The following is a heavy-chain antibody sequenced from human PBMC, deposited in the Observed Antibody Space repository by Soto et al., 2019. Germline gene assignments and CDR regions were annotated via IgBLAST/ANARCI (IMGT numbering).Heavy chain of an antibody. D-gene: IGHD2-2*01. V-gene: IGHV3-23*01. J-gene: IGHJ6*02. CDR2: TRSNGEYT. CDR3: AKDSRTVAVSAARVYGMDV. Sequence: EVQVLESGGGVVPPGGSLRLSCAGSGFTFSDYAMTWIRQAPGKGLEWVSTTRSNGEYTYYGDSAKGRFTVSRDNSKNTQYLEMSSLRAENTAVYYCAKDSRTVAVSAARVYGMDVWGQGTTVTVSS. CDR1: GFTFSDYA.